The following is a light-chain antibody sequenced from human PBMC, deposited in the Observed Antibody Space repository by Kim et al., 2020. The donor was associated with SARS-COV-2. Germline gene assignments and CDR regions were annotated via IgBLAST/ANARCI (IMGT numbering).Light chain of an antibody. CDR2: KVS. V-gene: IGKV2-30*01. CDR3: MQGTHWPFT. CDR1: RSLAYSDGNIY. Sequence: PASISGRSNRSLAYSDGNIYLNSFHQMPCQSPRRLIYKVSMRDSWVPDRFSGSESGTDFTLQISRVEAEDVVVYYCMQGTHWPFTFGPETKVDIK. J-gene: IGKJ3*01.